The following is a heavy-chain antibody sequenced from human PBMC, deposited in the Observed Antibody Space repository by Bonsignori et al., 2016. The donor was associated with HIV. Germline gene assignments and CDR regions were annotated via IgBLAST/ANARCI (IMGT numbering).Heavy chain of an antibody. V-gene: IGHV1-2*02. CDR3: ARQGLGFVDY. D-gene: IGHD3-10*01. Sequence: WVRQAPGQGLEWMGWIDPNSGGSNHAQKFQGRVTMTGDTSISTAYMELSRLTSDDTAVYYCARQGLGFVDYWGQGTLVTVSS. CDR2: IDPNSGGS. J-gene: IGHJ4*02.